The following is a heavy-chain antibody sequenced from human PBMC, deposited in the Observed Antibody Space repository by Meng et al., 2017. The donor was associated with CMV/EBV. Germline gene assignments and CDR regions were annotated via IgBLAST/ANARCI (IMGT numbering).Heavy chain of an antibody. Sequence: SETLSLTCTVSGGSISSYYWSWIRQPPGKGLEWIGYIYYSGSTNYNPSLKSRVTISVDTSKNQFSLKLSSVTAADTAVYYCARGQGWVRGVGAKRLRPNWFDPWGQGTLVTVSS. V-gene: IGHV4-59*12. CDR1: GGSISSYY. CDR2: IYYSGST. CDR3: ARGQGWVRGVGAKRLRPNWFDP. D-gene: IGHD3-10*01. J-gene: IGHJ5*02.